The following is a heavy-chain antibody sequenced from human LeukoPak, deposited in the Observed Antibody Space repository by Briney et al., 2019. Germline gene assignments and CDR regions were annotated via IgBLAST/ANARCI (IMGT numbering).Heavy chain of an antibody. CDR1: GFTFSSYS. V-gene: IGHV3-21*01. CDR2: ISSSSSYI. Sequence: GGSLRLSCAASGFTFSSYSMNWVRQAPGKGLEWVSSISSSSSYIYYADSVKGRFTISRDNAKNSLYLQMNSLRAEDTAVYYCARVDNYDILTGYNPYYFDYWGQGTLVTVSS. D-gene: IGHD3-9*01. CDR3: ARVDNYDILTGYNPYYFDY. J-gene: IGHJ4*02.